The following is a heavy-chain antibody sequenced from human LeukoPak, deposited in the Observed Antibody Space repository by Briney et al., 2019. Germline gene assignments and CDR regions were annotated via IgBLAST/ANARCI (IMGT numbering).Heavy chain of an antibody. V-gene: IGHV4-4*02. D-gene: IGHD3-9*01. Sequence: PSGTLSLTCTVSGGSISRSNWWSWVRQPPGKGLEWIGEIHDTGSTNYNPPLKSRVTMSLDKSKNQFSLNLNSVTAADTAAYYCATYYDILSGYTFDYWGQGTLVAVSS. CDR3: ATYYDILSGYTFDY. J-gene: IGHJ4*02. CDR1: GGSISRSNW. CDR2: IHDTGST.